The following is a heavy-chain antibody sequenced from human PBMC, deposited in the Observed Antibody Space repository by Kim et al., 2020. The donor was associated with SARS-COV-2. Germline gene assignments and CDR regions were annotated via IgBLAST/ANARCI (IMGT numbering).Heavy chain of an antibody. Sequence: CQGRVTMTRDTSTSTGYMELSSLRSEDTAVYYCARGYVGAAAIKNWFDPWGQGTLVTVSS. D-gene: IGHD6-13*01. J-gene: IGHJ5*02. CDR3: ARGYVGAAAIKNWFDP. V-gene: IGHV1-46*01.